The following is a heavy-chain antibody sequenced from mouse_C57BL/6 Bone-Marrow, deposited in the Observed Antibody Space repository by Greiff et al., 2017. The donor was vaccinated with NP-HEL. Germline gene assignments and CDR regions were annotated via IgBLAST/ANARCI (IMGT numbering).Heavy chain of an antibody. D-gene: IGHD1-1*01. Sequence: VKLMESGAELVKPGASVKMSCKASGYTFTSYWITWVKQRPGQGLEWIGDIYPGSGSTNYNEKFKSKATLTVDTSSSTAYMQLSSLTSEDSAVYYCARRNYGSSSYAMDYWGQGTSVTVSS. J-gene: IGHJ4*01. CDR1: GYTFTSYW. V-gene: IGHV1-55*01. CDR3: ARRNYGSSSYAMDY. CDR2: IYPGSGST.